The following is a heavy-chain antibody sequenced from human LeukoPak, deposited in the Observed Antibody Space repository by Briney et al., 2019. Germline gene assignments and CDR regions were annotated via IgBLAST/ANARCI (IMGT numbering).Heavy chain of an antibody. CDR3: AKMRGQYYHSYYMDA. Sequence: GGSLTLSCAASGFILSSYAMSWVRQAPGKGLEWVSYGGSGGSTYYADSVKGRFTVSRDNSKSTLYLQMNSLTAEDTAVYYCAKMRGQYYHSYYMDAWGKGTTVTVSS. CDR2: GGSGGST. V-gene: IGHV3-23*01. CDR1: GFILSSYA. J-gene: IGHJ6*03.